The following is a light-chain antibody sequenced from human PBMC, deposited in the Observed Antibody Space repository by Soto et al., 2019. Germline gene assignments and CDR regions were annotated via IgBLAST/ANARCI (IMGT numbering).Light chain of an antibody. V-gene: IGKV3-20*01. CDR1: QSVRSDY. J-gene: IGKJ1*01. Sequence: EIVLTQSPGTLSLPPGERATLSCRASQSVRSDYLAWYQQKPGQAPRLLIYGASSRATGIPDRFSGSGSGTDFTLTISSLQPDDFATYYCQQYNRYSWTFGQGTKVEIK. CDR3: QQYNRYSWT. CDR2: GAS.